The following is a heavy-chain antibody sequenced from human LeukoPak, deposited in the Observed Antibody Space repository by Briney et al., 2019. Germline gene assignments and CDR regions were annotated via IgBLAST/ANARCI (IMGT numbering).Heavy chain of an antibody. CDR3: ARLINSGYDNRGWFDP. Sequence: SVKVSCKASGGTFSSYAISWVRQAPGQGLEWMGGIIPIFGTANYAQKFQGRITITADESTSTAYMEMNSLRSEDTAVYYCARLINSGYDNRGWFDPWGQGTLVTVSS. CDR2: IIPIFGTA. J-gene: IGHJ5*02. V-gene: IGHV1-69*01. CDR1: GGTFSSYA. D-gene: IGHD5-12*01.